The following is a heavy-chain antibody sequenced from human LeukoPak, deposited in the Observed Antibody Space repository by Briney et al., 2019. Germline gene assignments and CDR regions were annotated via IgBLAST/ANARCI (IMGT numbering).Heavy chain of an antibody. CDR3: AKARLAAPDILY. D-gene: IGHD6-6*01. V-gene: IGHV3-23*01. Sequence: PGGSLRLSCAASGFTFSSYAMSWVRQAPGKGLEWVSAISGSGGSTYYADSVKDRFTISRDNSKNTLYLQMNSLRAEDTAVYYCAKARLAAPDILYWGQGTLVTVSS. CDR2: ISGSGGST. J-gene: IGHJ4*02. CDR1: GFTFSSYA.